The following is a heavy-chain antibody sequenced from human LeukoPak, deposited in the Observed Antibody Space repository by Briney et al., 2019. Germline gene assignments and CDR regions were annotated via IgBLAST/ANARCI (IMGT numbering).Heavy chain of an antibody. CDR2: ISAYNGNT. Sequence: GASVKVSCVASGYTFTSYVISWVRPAPGQGLEWMGWISAYNGNTNYVQKLQGRVTMTTDTSTSTAYMELRSMSSDDTAVYYCARTAFLDCSGGSCYSDFWGQGTLVIVSS. CDR3: ARTAFLDCSGGSCYSDF. V-gene: IGHV1-18*01. CDR1: GYTFTSYV. D-gene: IGHD2-15*01. J-gene: IGHJ4*02.